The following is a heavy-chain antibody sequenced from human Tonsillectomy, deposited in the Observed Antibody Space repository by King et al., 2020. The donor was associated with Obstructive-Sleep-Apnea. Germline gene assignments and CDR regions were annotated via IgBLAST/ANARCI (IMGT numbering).Heavy chain of an antibody. V-gene: IGHV5-10-1*03. D-gene: IGHD1-7*01. Sequence: QLVQSGAEVKKPGESLRISCKGSGYSFTTYRISWVRQMPGKGLEWMGTIAPRDSYFNYSPPFQGHVTISGDKSITTAYLQWSSLQASDTAIYYCARLELTEVALYWGQGTLVTGSS. CDR3: ARLELTEVALY. CDR2: IAPRDSYF. J-gene: IGHJ4*02. CDR1: GYSFTTYR.